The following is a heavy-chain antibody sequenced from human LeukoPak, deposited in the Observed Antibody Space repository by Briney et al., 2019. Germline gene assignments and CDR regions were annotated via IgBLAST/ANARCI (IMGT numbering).Heavy chain of an antibody. CDR1: GYSISSGYY. Sequence: PSETLSLTCAVSGYSISSGYYWGWIRQPPGKGLEWIGSIYHSGSTYYNPSIKSRVTISVDTSKNQFSLKLSSVTAADTAVYYCASLQGWLMGRGYYFDYWGQGTLVTVSS. CDR2: IYHSGST. D-gene: IGHD3-9*01. V-gene: IGHV4-38-2*01. J-gene: IGHJ4*02. CDR3: ASLQGWLMGRGYYFDY.